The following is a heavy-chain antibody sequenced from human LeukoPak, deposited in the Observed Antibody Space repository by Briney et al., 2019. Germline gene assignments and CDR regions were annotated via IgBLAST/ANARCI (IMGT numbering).Heavy chain of an antibody. J-gene: IGHJ6*03. Sequence: PSETLSLTCTVSGGSISSYYWSWIRQPPGKGLEWIGYIYYSGSTNYNPSLKSRVTISVDTSKNQFSLKLSSVTAADTAVYYCARDIQGGYDFWSGYSNYYYYMDVWGKGTTVTVSS. CDR1: GGSISSYY. CDR2: IYYSGST. CDR3: ARDIQGGYDFWSGYSNYYYYMDV. V-gene: IGHV4-59*01. D-gene: IGHD3-3*01.